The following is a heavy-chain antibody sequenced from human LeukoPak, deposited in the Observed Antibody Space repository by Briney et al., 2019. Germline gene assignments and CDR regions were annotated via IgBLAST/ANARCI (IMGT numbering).Heavy chain of an antibody. CDR2: IYHSGST. V-gene: IGHV4-4*02. Sequence: PSGTLSLTRAVSGGSISISNWWSRVRQPPGKGLEWIAEIYHSGSTNYNPSLKSRVTISVDKSKNQFSLKLTSVTAADTAVYYCARVVYDSNGYYNRDWRQGTLVTVSS. J-gene: IGHJ4*02. D-gene: IGHD3-22*01. CDR1: GGSISISNW. CDR3: ARVVYDSNGYYNRD.